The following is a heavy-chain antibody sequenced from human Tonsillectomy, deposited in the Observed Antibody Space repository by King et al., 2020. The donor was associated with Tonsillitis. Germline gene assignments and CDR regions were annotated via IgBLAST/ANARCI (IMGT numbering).Heavy chain of an antibody. V-gene: IGHV3-33*06. Sequence: VQLVESGGGVVQPGRSLRLSCAASGFIFGRYAMQWVRQAPGRGPEWVAVIWHDGSNEFYADSVKGRFTISRENSKKTLYLQMNSLRAEDTAVYYCAKHPGGGVYYQYTDVWGKGTTVTVSS. CDR1: GFIFGRYA. CDR3: AKHPGGGVYYQYTDV. D-gene: IGHD3-10*01. J-gene: IGHJ6*03. CDR2: IWHDGSNE.